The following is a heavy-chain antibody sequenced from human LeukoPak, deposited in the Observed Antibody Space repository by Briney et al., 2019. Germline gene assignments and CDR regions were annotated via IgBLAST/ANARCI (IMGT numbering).Heavy chain of an antibody. CDR2: IKRKADGGTP. V-gene: IGHV3-15*01. Sequence: GGSLRLSCAASGFTFSDAWMTWVRQAPGKGLEWVGRIKRKADGGTPDYAAPVAGRFTISRDNSKNTLYLQMNSLRAEDTAVYYCARDSGLGYSSAFDIWGQGTMVTVSS. CDR1: GFTFSDAW. CDR3: ARDSGLGYSSAFDI. D-gene: IGHD5-18*01. J-gene: IGHJ3*02.